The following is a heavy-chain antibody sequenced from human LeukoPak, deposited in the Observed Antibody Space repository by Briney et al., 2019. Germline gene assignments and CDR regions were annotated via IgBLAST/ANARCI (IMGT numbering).Heavy chain of an antibody. CDR1: GFTFSSYA. CDR2: ISYDGSNK. CDR3: ARDVLY. J-gene: IGHJ4*02. Sequence: PGGSLRLSCAASGFTFSSYAMHWVRQAPGKGLEWVAVISYDGSNKYYADSVKGRFTISRDNSKNTLYLQMNSLRAEDTAVYYCARDVLYWGQGTLVAVSS. V-gene: IGHV3-30-3*01. D-gene: IGHD4/OR15-4a*01.